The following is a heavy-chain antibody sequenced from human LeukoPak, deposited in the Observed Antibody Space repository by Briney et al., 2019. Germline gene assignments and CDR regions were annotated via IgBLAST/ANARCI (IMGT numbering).Heavy chain of an antibody. V-gene: IGHV4-31*03. J-gene: IGHJ4*02. Sequence: SETLSLTCTVSGGSISSGTHYYNWIRQHPGKGLEWIGYIYYTGITSYNPSLKSRVTMSVDTSMNQVSLKVTSLTAADTAVYYCAASSGVTLGRFWGQGALVTVS. CDR3: AASSGVTLGRF. CDR1: GGSISSGTHY. CDR2: IYYTGIT. D-gene: IGHD3-16*01.